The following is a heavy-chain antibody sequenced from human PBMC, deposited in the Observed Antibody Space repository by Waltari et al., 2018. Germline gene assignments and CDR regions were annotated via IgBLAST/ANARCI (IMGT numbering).Heavy chain of an antibody. V-gene: IGHV1-69*12. CDR1: GGTFSSYA. CDR3: ARDILNTYYYDSSGYHD. Sequence: QVQLVQSGAEVKKPGSSVKVSCKASGGTFSSYAISWVRQAPGHGLEWMGGRIPIFGTANYAPNVQGRVTINADESTSTAYMELSSLRSEDTAVYYCARDILNTYYYDSSGYHDWGQGTLVTVSS. D-gene: IGHD3-22*01. CDR2: RIPIFGTA. J-gene: IGHJ4*02.